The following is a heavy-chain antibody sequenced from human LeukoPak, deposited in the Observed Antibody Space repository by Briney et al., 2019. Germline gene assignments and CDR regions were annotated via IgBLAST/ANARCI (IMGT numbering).Heavy chain of an antibody. CDR1: GFTFSSYA. V-gene: IGHV3-23*01. D-gene: IGHD2-2*01. J-gene: IGHJ4*02. CDR2: ISGSGGST. CDR3: TTADLKVVVVPAAGY. Sequence: PGGSLRLSCAASGFTFSSYAMSWVRQAPGKGLEWVSAISGSGGSTYYADSVKGRFTISRDNSKNTLYLQMNSLRAEDTAVYYCTTADLKVVVVPAAGYWGQGTLVTVSS.